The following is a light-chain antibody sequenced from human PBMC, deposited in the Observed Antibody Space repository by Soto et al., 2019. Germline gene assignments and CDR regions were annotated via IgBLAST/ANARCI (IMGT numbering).Light chain of an antibody. CDR2: EVN. J-gene: IGLJ1*01. Sequence: QSALTQPASVSGSPGQSITISCTGDSSDVGGYNYVSWYQQHPGKAPRLMVYEVNNRPSGXXDRFSGSKSGSTASLAISGLQAEDEADYYCSSYTSGTTPYVFGTGTKVTVL. CDR1: SSDVGGYNY. CDR3: SSYTSGTTPYV. V-gene: IGLV2-14*01.